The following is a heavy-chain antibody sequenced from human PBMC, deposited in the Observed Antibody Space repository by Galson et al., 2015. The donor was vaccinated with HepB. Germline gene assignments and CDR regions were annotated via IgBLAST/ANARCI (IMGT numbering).Heavy chain of an antibody. CDR2: IIPIFGTA. Sequence: SVKVSCKASGGTFSSYAISWVRQAPGQGLEWMGGIIPIFGTANYAQKFQGRVTITADESTSTAYMELRSLRSDDTAVYYCARENGGWFGESFDYWGQGTLVTVSS. D-gene: IGHD3-10*01. J-gene: IGHJ4*02. V-gene: IGHV1-69*13. CDR3: ARENGGWFGESFDY. CDR1: GGTFSSYA.